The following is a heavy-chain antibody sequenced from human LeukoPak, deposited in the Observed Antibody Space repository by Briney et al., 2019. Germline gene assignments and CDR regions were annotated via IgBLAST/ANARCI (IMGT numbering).Heavy chain of an antibody. CDR1: GYSYTSYW. V-gene: IGHV5-51*01. Sequence: GESLKISCKGSGYSYTSYWIGWVRQMPGKGLEWMGIIYPGDSDTRYSPSFQGQVTISADKSISTAYLQWSSLKASDTAMYYCARHFKAARRPFDYWGQGTLVTVSS. CDR2: IYPGDSDT. D-gene: IGHD6-6*01. J-gene: IGHJ4*02. CDR3: ARHFKAARRPFDY.